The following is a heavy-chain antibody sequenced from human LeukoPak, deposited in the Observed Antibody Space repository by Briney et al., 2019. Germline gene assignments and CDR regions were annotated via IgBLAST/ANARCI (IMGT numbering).Heavy chain of an antibody. V-gene: IGHV1-18*01. CDR3: ARGLGFRAVAGPYIFDY. CDR1: GYTFSNHG. D-gene: IGHD6-19*01. Sequence: ASVKVSCKASGYTFSNHGISWVRQAPGQGLEWMGWISANSGSANYAQKFQGRVTMTTDTSTSTAYMDLRSLRSDDTAVYYCARGLGFRAVAGPYIFDYWGQGTLVTVSS. CDR2: ISANSGSA. J-gene: IGHJ4*02.